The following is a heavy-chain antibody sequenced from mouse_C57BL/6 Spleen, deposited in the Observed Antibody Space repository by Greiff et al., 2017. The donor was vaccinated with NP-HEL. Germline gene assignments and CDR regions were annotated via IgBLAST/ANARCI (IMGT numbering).Heavy chain of an antibody. D-gene: IGHD1-1*01. V-gene: IGHV1-5*01. Sequence: VQLQQSGTVLARPGASVKMSCKTSGYTFTSYWMHWVKQRPGQGLEWIGAIYPGNSDTSYNQKFKGKAKLTAVTSASTAYMELSSLTNEDSAVYYCTRYYYGRGDYFDYWGQGTTLTVSS. J-gene: IGHJ2*01. CDR3: TRYYYGRGDYFDY. CDR2: IYPGNSDT. CDR1: GYTFTSYW.